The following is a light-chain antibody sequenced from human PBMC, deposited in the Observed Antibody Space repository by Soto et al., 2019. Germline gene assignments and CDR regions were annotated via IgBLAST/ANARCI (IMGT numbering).Light chain of an antibody. CDR3: RQTLQAPT. J-gene: IGKJ1*01. Sequence: DIVMTQSPLSLPVTPGEPASISCRSSQSHLHSNGYNYLDWYLQKPGQSPQLLIYLGSNRASGVTDRFSGSGAGTDFTLKISRVEAEDVGVYYCRQTLQAPTFGQGTKVEI. CDR2: LGS. V-gene: IGKV2-28*01. CDR1: QSHLHSNGYNY.